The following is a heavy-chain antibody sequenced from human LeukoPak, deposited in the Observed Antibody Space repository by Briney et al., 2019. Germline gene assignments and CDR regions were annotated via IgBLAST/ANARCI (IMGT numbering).Heavy chain of an antibody. J-gene: IGHJ2*01. CDR1: GFTFSSYA. Sequence: PGGSLRLSCAASGFTFSSYAMSWVHQAPGKGLEWVSVVDGSAGSTYYADSVKGRFTISSDNPKNTLYLQMNSLRAEDTAVYYCATSRRTYWYFDLWGRGTLVTVS. CDR2: VDGSAGST. CDR3: ATSRRTYWYFDL. V-gene: IGHV3-23*01.